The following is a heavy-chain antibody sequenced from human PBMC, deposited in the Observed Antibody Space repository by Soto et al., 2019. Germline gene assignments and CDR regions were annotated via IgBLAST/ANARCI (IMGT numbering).Heavy chain of an antibody. CDR2: INPGDSET. V-gene: IGHV5-51*01. J-gene: IGHJ4*02. D-gene: IGHD3-9*01. Sequence: PGESLKISCKGSGYSFTSYWIAWVRQMPGEGLEWMAIINPGDSETKYSPSFQGQVTISADKSINTAYLQWSSLKASDTAMYYCARHATYYDILGGYYFDCWGQGTQVTVS. CDR1: GYSFTSYW. CDR3: ARHATYYDILGGYYFDC.